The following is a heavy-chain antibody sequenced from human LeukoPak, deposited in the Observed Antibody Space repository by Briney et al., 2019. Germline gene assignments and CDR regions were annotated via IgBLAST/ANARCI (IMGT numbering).Heavy chain of an antibody. J-gene: IGHJ4*02. CDR1: GYSISSGYY. V-gene: IGHV4-38-2*01. CDR3: ARGKYFDY. CDR2: IYHSGST. Sequence: SETLSLTCAVSGYSISSGYYWGWIRQPPGKGLEWIGSIYHSGSTYYNPSLKSRVTISVDTSKNQFSLKLSSVTAADTAVYYYARGKYFDYWGQGTLVTVSS.